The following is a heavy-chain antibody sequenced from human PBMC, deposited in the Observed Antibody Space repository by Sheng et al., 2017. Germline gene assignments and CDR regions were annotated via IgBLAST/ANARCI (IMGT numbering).Heavy chain of an antibody. CDR2: MYYSGST. CDR3: ARQHFDYDYMDV. Sequence: QLQLQESGPGLVKPSETLSLTCTVFGGSISSSSYYWGWIRQPPGNGLEWVGSMYYSGSTYYNPSLKSRVTISVDTSKNQFSLKLSSVTAADTAVYYCARQHFDYDYMDVWGKGTTVTVSS. V-gene: IGHV4-39*01. J-gene: IGHJ6*03. CDR1: GGSISSSSYY.